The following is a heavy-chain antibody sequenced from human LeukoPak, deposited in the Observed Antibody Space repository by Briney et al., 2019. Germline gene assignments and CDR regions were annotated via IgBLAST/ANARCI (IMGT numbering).Heavy chain of an antibody. D-gene: IGHD5-18*01. CDR3: ARHDIAMATDYGMDV. Sequence: TGGSLRLSCAASGFTFSNYWMTWVRQAPGKGLEWVANINRDGSERYYVDSVKGRFTISRDDAKSSLYLQMNSLRAEDTAVYYCARHDIAMATDYGMDVWGQGTTVTVSS. V-gene: IGHV3-7*03. CDR1: GFTFSNYW. CDR2: INRDGSER. J-gene: IGHJ6*02.